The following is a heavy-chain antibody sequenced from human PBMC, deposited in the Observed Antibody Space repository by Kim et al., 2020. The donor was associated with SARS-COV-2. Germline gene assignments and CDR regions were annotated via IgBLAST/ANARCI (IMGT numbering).Heavy chain of an antibody. D-gene: IGHD3-3*01. CDR1: GGSISSSNW. CDR2: IYHSGST. V-gene: IGHV4-4*02. CDR3: ARGPIFATYYFDY. J-gene: IGHJ4*02. Sequence: SETLSLTCAVSGGSISSSNWWSWVRQPPGKGLEWFGEIYHSGSTNYNPSLKSRVTISVDKSKNQFSLKLSSVTAADTAVYYCARGPIFATYYFDYWGQGTLVTVSS.